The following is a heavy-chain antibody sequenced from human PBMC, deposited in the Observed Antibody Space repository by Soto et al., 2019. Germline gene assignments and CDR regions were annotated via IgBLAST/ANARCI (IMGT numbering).Heavy chain of an antibody. CDR3: AAGEGRYCSSTSCSNWFDP. CDR1: GFTFTSSA. V-gene: IGHV1-58*02. J-gene: IGHJ5*02. CDR2: IVVGSGNT. Sequence: SVKVSCKASGFTFTSSAMQWVRQARGQRLEWIGWIVVGSGNTNYAQKFQERVTITRDMSTSTAYMELSSLRSEDTAVYYCAAGEGRYCSSTSCSNWFDPWGQGTLVTVSS. D-gene: IGHD2-2*01.